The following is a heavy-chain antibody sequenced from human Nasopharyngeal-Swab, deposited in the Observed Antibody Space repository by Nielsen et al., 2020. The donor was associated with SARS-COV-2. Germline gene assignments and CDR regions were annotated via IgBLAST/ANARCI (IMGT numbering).Heavy chain of an antibody. CDR1: GFTFSSYA. J-gene: IGHJ6*02. D-gene: IGHD6-13*01. Sequence: GGSLRLSCAASGFTFSSYAMHWVRQAPGKGLEWVAVISYDGSKKYYADSVKGRFTISRDNSKNTLYLQMNSLRAEDTAVYYCARDQGSSWYTYYYYYGMDVWGQGTTVTVPS. V-gene: IGHV3-30-3*01. CDR2: ISYDGSKK. CDR3: ARDQGSSWYTYYYYYGMDV.